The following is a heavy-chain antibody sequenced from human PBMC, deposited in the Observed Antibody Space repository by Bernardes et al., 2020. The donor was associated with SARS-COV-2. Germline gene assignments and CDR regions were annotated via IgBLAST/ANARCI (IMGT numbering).Heavy chain of an antibody. CDR2: INPKSGGT. D-gene: IGHD6-19*01. J-gene: IGHJ6*02. Sequence: ASVKVSCKTSGYTFTDFYIHWLRQAPGQRLAWMGWINPKSGGTNYAQKFQGRVTMTRDTSSSTVYMELNWLRVDDTAIYYCASRHSSFAFYGLDVWSQGTTVIVSS. V-gene: IGHV1-2*02. CDR3: ASRHSSFAFYGLDV. CDR1: GYTFTDFY.